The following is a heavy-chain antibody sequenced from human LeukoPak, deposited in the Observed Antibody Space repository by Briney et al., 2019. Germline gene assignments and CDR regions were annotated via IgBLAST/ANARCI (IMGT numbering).Heavy chain of an antibody. Sequence: GGSLRLSCAASGFTFSSYEMNWVRQAPGKGLEWVSYISSSGSTIYYADSVMGRFTISRDNAKNSLYLQMSSLRAEDTAVYYCARDSHWYHPGGAFDYWGQGTLVTVSS. CDR2: ISSSGSTI. V-gene: IGHV3-48*03. D-gene: IGHD1-14*01. J-gene: IGHJ4*02. CDR1: GFTFSSYE. CDR3: ARDSHWYHPGGAFDY.